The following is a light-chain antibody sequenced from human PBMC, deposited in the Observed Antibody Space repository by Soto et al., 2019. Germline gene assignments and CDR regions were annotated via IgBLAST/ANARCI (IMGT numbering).Light chain of an antibody. CDR2: NDN. V-gene: IGLV1-44*01. CDR3: AAWDNSLNGLHV. J-gene: IGLJ1*01. CDR1: SSNIGSNT. Sequence: QSVLTQPPSASGSAGQRVTISCSGSSSNIGSNTVNWYQFLPGTAPKLLIYNDNQRPSGVPDRFSGSKSGTSASLAINGLQSEDEAGYCCAAWDNSLNGLHVFGTGTKVTVL.